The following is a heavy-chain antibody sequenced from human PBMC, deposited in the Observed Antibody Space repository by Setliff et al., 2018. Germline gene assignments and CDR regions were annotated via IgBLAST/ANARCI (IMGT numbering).Heavy chain of an antibody. Sequence: LRLSCAASGFSFSNCWVSWVRQAPGKGLEWLASINPHASEKYYVDSVKGRFTISRDNAKNSLSLQMNNLRTEDTAVYYCFGAGTCSYWGQGTLVTVSS. CDR3: FGAGTCSY. CDR2: INPHASEK. D-gene: IGHD3-10*01. J-gene: IGHJ4*02. CDR1: GFSFSNCW. V-gene: IGHV3-7*01.